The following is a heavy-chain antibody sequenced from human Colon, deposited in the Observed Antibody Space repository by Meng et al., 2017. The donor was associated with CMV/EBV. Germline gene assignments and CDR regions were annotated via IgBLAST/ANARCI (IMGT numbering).Heavy chain of an antibody. D-gene: IGHD3-22*01. CDR3: AKVYYYDSSGYNWVYYYYGMDV. V-gene: IGHV3-33*06. CDR2: IWYDGSNK. CDR1: GFTFSDYF. J-gene: IGHJ6*02. Sequence: GGSLRLSCETSGFTFSDYFINWIRQAPGKGLEWVAVIWYDGSNKYYADSVRGRFTISRDNSKNTLYLQMNSLRAEDTAAYYCAKVYYYDSSGYNWVYYYYGMDVWGQGTTVTVSS.